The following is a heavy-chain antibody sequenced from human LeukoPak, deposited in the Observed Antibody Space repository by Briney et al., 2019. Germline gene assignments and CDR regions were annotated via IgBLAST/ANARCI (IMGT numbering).Heavy chain of an antibody. Sequence: GGSLRLSCAASGFTFSSYAMSWVRQAPGKGLEWVSAISGGGSTYYADSVKGRFTISRDNSKNTLDLQMISLRADDTAVYYCAKYGSGTSYYFYYYGMDVWGQGTTVTVSS. D-gene: IGHD3-10*01. CDR2: ISGGGST. J-gene: IGHJ6*02. CDR3: AKYGSGTSYYFYYYGMDV. V-gene: IGHV3-23*01. CDR1: GFTFSSYA.